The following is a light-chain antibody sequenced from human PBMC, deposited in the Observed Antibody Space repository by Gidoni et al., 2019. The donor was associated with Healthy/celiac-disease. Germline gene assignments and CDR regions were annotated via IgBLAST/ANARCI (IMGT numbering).Light chain of an antibody. J-gene: IGKJ4*01. CDR1: QSISNY. CDR2: AAS. CDR3: QQSYSLLT. V-gene: IGKV1-39*01. Sequence: DIQMTQSPSSLSASVGDRVTITCRASQSISNYLNWYQQKPGKEPKFLIYAASSLQSGVPSRLSGSGSGTDFTLTISSLQPEDFATYYCQQSYSLLTFGGGTKVEIK.